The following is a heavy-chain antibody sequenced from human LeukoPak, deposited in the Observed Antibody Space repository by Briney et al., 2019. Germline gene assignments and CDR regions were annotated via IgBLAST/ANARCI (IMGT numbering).Heavy chain of an antibody. CDR3: AKAPATGEGYYFYYMDV. J-gene: IGHJ6*03. CDR1: GFASGFTFSDYA. D-gene: IGHD7-27*01. V-gene: IGHV3-23*01. CDR2: VNSRGGTT. Sequence: PGGPLRLSCAASGFASGFTFSDYAVGWVRQAPGKGPEWVARVNSRGGTTHYAASVRGRFTISRDNSKQTLYVQMISLGADDTHIYFCAKAPATGEGYYFYYMDVWGKGTTVTVSS.